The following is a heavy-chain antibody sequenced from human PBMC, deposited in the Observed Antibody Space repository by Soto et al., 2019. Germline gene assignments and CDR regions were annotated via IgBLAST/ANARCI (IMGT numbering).Heavy chain of an antibody. CDR1: GGSISSYY. Sequence: SETLSLTCTVSGGSISSYYWSWIRQPPGKGLEWIGFIYYSGSTYYNPSLKSRVTISVDTSKNQFSLKLSSVTAADTAVYYCARCWFGEFFDYWGQGTLVTVSS. V-gene: IGHV4-30-4*01. CDR3: ARCWFGEFFDY. J-gene: IGHJ4*02. D-gene: IGHD3-10*01. CDR2: IYYSGST.